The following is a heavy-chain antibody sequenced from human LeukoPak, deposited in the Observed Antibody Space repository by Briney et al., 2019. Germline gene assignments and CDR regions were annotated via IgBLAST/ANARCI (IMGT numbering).Heavy chain of an antibody. J-gene: IGHJ4*02. V-gene: IGHV3-21*01. CDR1: GFTFSSYS. Sequence: GGSLRLSCAASGFTFSSYSMNWVRQAPGKGLEWVSSISSSSSYIYYADSVKGRFTISRDNAKNSLYLQMNSLRAEDTAVYYCARPSEHSSGWTYYFGYWGQGTLVTVSS. CDR3: ARPSEHSSGWTYYFGY. CDR2: ISSSSSYI. D-gene: IGHD6-19*01.